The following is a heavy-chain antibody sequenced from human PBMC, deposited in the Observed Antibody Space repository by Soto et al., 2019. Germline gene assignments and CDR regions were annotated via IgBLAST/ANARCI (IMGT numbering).Heavy chain of an antibody. D-gene: IGHD3-10*01. J-gene: IGHJ6*03. Sequence: SETLSLTCAVYGGSFSGYYWSWIRQPPGKGLEWIGEINHSGSTNYNPSLKSRVTISVDTSKNQFSLKLSSVTAADTAVYYCARALGYGSGSYYYYYMDVWGKGTTVTVSS. CDR1: GGSFSGYY. V-gene: IGHV4-34*01. CDR3: ARALGYGSGSYYYYYMDV. CDR2: INHSGST.